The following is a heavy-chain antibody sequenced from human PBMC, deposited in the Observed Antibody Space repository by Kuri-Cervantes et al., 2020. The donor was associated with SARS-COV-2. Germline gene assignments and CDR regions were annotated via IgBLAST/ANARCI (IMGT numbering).Heavy chain of an antibody. CDR1: GGSIGSSTFN. D-gene: IGHD2-21*01. Sequence: SETLSLTCTVSGGSIGSSTFNWAWIRQPPGRRLEWIGGVYDTGSTYYNPSLKSRATISVATSQTQFSLNLTSVTAADTAVYYCAGVVNAPNWFDPWGPGTLVTVSS. V-gene: IGHV4-39*07. CDR2: VYDTGST. J-gene: IGHJ5*02. CDR3: AGVVNAPNWFDP.